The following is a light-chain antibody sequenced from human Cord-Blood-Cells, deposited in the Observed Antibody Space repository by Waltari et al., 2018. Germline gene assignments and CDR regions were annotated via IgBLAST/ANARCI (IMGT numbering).Light chain of an antibody. Sequence: QSALTQPASVSGSPGQSITISCTGTSSDVGSYNLVSWYQQPPGKAPKLRIYEGSKRPSGVSSRFSGSKSGNTASLTIAGRQAEDEADYYCCSYAGSSTFYVFGTGTKVTVL. CDR3: CSYAGSSTFYV. V-gene: IGLV2-23*01. J-gene: IGLJ1*01. CDR2: EGS. CDR1: SSDVGSYNL.